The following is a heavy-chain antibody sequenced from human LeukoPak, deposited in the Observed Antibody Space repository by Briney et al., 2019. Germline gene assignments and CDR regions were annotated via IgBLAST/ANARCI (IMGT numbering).Heavy chain of an antibody. D-gene: IGHD3-3*01. V-gene: IGHV3-23*01. CDR1: GFSFSSYA. CDR2: ISGSGGST. CDR3: AKGTDFWSGYCDY. J-gene: IGHJ4*02. Sequence: GGSLRLSCAASGFSFSSYAMSWVRQAPGKGLEWVSAISGSGGSTYYADSVKGRFTISRDNSKNTLYLQMNSLRAEDTAVYYCAKGTDFWSGYCDYWGQGTLVTVSS.